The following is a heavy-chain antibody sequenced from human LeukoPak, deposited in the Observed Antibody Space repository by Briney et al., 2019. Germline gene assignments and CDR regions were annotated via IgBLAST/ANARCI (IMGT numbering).Heavy chain of an antibody. CDR3: AKDKNVLRFLEWYDY. V-gene: IGHV3-23*01. D-gene: IGHD3-3*01. Sequence: PGGSLRLSCAASGFTFSSYAMSWVRQAPGKGLEWVSAISGSGGSTYYADSVKGRFTISRDNSKNTLYLQMNSLRAEDTAVYYCAKDKNVLRFLEWYDYWGQGTLVTVSS. CDR1: GFTFSSYA. CDR2: ISGSGGST. J-gene: IGHJ4*02.